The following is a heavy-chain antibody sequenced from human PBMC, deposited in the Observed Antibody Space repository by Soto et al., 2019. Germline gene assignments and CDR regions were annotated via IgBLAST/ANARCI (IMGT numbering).Heavy chain of an antibody. CDR2: MTYNGDTI. CDR1: GFTFSDYY. Sequence: QVQLVESGGGLVKPGGSLRLSCAASGFTFSDYYMTWIRQAPGKGLEWLSDMTYNGDTIYYADCVKGRFTISRDNAHNSLYLEMNSLRAEDTAIYYCARLRPTNTGGTFDIWGQGTMVTVSS. D-gene: IGHD3-16*01. V-gene: IGHV3-11*01. CDR3: ARLRPTNTGGTFDI. J-gene: IGHJ3*02.